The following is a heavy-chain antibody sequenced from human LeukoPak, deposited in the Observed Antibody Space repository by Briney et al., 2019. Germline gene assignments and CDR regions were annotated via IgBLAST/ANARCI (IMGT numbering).Heavy chain of an antibody. J-gene: IGHJ4*02. CDR2: IYSGATT. V-gene: IGHV3-66*01. D-gene: IGHD1-26*01. CDR3: ARDLGYYRADY. Sequence: GGSLRLSCAASGFTVSSNYMSWVRQAPRKGPEWVSVIYSGATTFYADSVRGRFTISRGNSENTLYLQMSSLRAEDTAVYYCARDLGYYRADYWGQGTLVTVSS. CDR1: GFTVSSNY.